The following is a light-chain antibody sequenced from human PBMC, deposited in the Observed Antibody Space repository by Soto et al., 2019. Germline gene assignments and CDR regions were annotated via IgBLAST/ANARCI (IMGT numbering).Light chain of an antibody. J-gene: IGKJ2*01. CDR3: QQYGRSPYT. V-gene: IGKV3-20*01. CDR2: GAS. CDR1: QSVSNNY. Sequence: ENVLTQSPGTLSLSPGERATLSCRASQSVSNNYLAWYQQKPGQAPRLLIYGASTRATGIPDRFSGSGSGTDFTLTISRLEPEDFAVYSCQQYGRSPYTFGQGTKLEIE.